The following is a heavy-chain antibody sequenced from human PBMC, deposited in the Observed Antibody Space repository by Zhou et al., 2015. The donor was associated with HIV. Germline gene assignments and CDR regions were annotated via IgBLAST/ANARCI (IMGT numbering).Heavy chain of an antibody. CDR1: GYTFTSYD. CDR3: ARYCSSTSCDYGMDV. CDR2: MNPNSGST. Sequence: QVQLVQSGAEVKKPGASVKVSCKASGYTFTSYDINWVRQATGQGLEWMGWMNPNSGSTGYAQKFQGRVIMTRNTSISTAYMELSSLRSEDTAVYYCARYCSSTSCDYGMDVWGLGATVTVSS. V-gene: IGHV1-8*01. J-gene: IGHJ6*02. D-gene: IGHD2-2*01.